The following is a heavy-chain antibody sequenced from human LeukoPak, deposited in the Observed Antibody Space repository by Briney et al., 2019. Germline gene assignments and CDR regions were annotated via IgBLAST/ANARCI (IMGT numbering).Heavy chain of an antibody. J-gene: IGHJ4*02. CDR1: GGSISSGGYY. V-gene: IGHV4-30-2*01. CDR3: AREVGYCSSTSCYPGALDY. Sequence: SGTLSLTCTVSGGSISSGGYYWSWIRQPPGKGLEWIGYIYHSGSTYYNPSLKSRVTISVDRSKNQFSLKLSSVTAADTAVYCCAREVGYCSSTSCYPGALDYWGQGTLVTVSS. D-gene: IGHD2-2*01. CDR2: IYHSGST.